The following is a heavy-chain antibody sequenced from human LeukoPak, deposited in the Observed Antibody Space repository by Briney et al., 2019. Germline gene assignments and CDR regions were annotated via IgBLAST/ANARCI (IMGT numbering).Heavy chain of an antibody. CDR2: IKQDGSEK. CDR1: GFTFSIYW. D-gene: IGHD7-27*01. J-gene: IGHJ4*02. Sequence: GGSLRLSCAASGFTFSIYWMSWVRQAPGKGLEWVANIKQDGSEKYYVDSVRGRFNIIRDNADNSLYLQMDDMRDDDTAVYFCTRGLGTSFDYWGQGVLVTVSS. CDR3: TRGLGTSFDY. V-gene: IGHV3-7*01.